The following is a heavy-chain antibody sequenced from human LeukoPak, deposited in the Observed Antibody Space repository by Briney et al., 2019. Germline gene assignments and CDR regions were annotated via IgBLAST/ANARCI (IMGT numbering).Heavy chain of an antibody. V-gene: IGHV4-34*01. CDR1: GGSFSGYF. CDR3: ARGHYDYVWGSYLRYYFDY. CDR2: INHSGST. D-gene: IGHD3-16*02. J-gene: IGHJ4*02. Sequence: SETLSLTCAVYGGSFSGYFWSWIRQPPGKGLGWIGEINHSGSTNYNPSLKSRVPISVDTSKNQFSLKLSSVTAADTAVYYCARGHYDYVWGSYLRYYFDYWGQGTLVTVSS.